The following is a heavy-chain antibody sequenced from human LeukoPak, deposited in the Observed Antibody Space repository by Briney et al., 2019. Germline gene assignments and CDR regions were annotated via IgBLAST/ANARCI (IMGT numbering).Heavy chain of an antibody. CDR2: IYSGGST. CDR3: ARGIISNN. J-gene: IGHJ4*02. V-gene: IGHV3-66*01. CDR1: GFTFSNYA. D-gene: IGHD3-10*01. Sequence: GGSLRLSCAASGFTFSNYAMSWVRQAPGKGLEWVSVIYSGGSTYYADSVKGRFTISRDNSKNTLYLQMNNLRAEDTAVYYCARGIISNNWGQGTLVTVSS.